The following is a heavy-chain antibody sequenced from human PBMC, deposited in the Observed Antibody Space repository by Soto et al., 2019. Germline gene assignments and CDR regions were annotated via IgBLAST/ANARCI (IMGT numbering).Heavy chain of an antibody. CDR2: IIPTSGRT. Sequence: QVQLVQSGAEVKKPGSSVKVSCKASGGTFTSYAISWVRQAPGQGLEWMGGIIPTSGRTNYAQRFQGRVSITADESTTTAYMELACLTSDDTAVYYCALDTSGGAVLFDPWSQGSLVTVSS. CDR3: ALDTSGGAVLFDP. D-gene: IGHD3-22*01. CDR1: GGTFTSYA. J-gene: IGHJ5*02. V-gene: IGHV1-69*12.